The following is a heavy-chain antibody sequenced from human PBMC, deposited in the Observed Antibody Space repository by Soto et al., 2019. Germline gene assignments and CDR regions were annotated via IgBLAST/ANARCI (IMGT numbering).Heavy chain of an antibody. Sequence: EVQLVESGGDLVQPGGSLRLSCAASGFTVSSNYMSWVRQAPGKGLEWVSVIFSGGSTFYADSVKGRFTLYRDSSQNTVHLQMNSLRAEDTAVYYCARLSCTSTGCIDYWGQGTRVTVSS. CDR3: ARLSCTSTGCIDY. V-gene: IGHV3-66*04. CDR1: GFTVSSNY. J-gene: IGHJ4*02. D-gene: IGHD2-2*01. CDR2: IFSGGST.